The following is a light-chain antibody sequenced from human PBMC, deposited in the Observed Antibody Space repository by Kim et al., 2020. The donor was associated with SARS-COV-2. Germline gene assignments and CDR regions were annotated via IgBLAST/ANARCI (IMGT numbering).Light chain of an antibody. Sequence: PGKTARIPCGGNNIGRKSVHWYQQKPGQAPVVVIYYDSDRPSGIPERFSGSNSGNTATLTISRVEAGDEADYYCQVWDSSSDHPRVFGGGTKLTVL. J-gene: IGLJ3*02. CDR1: NIGRKS. V-gene: IGLV3-21*04. CDR2: YDS. CDR3: QVWDSSSDHPRV.